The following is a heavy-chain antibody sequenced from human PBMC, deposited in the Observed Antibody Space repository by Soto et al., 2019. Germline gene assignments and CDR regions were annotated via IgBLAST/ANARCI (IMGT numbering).Heavy chain of an antibody. CDR2: ITWNSGRI. V-gene: IGHV3-9*01. CDR1: GFTFDDYA. J-gene: IGHJ6*03. Sequence: ESGGGLVQPGRSLRLSCAASGFTFDDYAMHWVRQAPGKGLEWVSGITWNSGRIGYADSVKGRFTIARDNAKNSLYLQMDSLREEDTALYYCARSQIVGSMHYYYYMDVWGKGTTVTVS. CDR3: ARSQIVGSMHYYYYMDV. D-gene: IGHD1-26*01.